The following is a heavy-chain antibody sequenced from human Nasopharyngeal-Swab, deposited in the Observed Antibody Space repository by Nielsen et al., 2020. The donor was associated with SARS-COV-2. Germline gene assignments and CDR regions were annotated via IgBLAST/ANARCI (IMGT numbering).Heavy chain of an antibody. J-gene: IGHJ2*01. CDR1: GFIFCNYN. D-gene: IGHD6-13*01. CDR2: IGVTSSTR. CDR3: ARGGSSWPHWYFDL. V-gene: IGHV3-48*04. Sequence: GEALQISCAASGFIFCNYNMNWVRQAPGKGLEWVSYIGVTSSTRYYADSLRGRFTISRDNAKNSLYLQMNSLRAEDTAVYYCARGGSSWPHWYFDLWGRGTLVTVSS.